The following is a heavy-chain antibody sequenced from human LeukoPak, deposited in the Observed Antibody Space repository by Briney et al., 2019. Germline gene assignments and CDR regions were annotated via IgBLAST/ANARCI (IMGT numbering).Heavy chain of an antibody. CDR3: ARGGGDYDILTGYDY. CDR2: IHPGDSGA. Sequence: GESLKISCKGSGYSFTTYLIAWVRQMPGKGLEWMGIIHPGDSGARYSPSFQGQVTVSADKSISTAYLQWSSLKASDTAMYYCARGGGDYDILTGYDYWGQGTLVTVSS. D-gene: IGHD3-9*01. V-gene: IGHV5-51*01. J-gene: IGHJ4*02. CDR1: GYSFTTYL.